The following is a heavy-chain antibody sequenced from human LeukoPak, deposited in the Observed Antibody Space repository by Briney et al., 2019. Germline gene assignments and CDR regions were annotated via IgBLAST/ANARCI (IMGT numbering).Heavy chain of an antibody. CDR3: AFDYSGKGNVFDC. CDR2: IRYDETYK. D-gene: IGHD4-23*01. CDR1: GFSFSTYV. J-gene: IGHJ4*02. Sequence: GGSLRLSCAASGFSFSTYVMHWVRQAPGKGLEWVAFIRYDETYKYYTDSVKGRFTISRDISKNTLYLQMNSLRPEDTAVYYCAFDYSGKGNVFDCWGQGTLVTVSS. V-gene: IGHV3-30*02.